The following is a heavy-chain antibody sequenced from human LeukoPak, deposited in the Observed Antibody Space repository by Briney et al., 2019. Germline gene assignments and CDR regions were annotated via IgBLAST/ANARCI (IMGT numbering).Heavy chain of an antibody. CDR2: ISGDGVST. CDR1: GFTFSSYG. CDR3: ARESGKFDY. J-gene: IGHJ4*02. V-gene: IGHV3-43*02. Sequence: GGSLRLSCAASGFTFSSYGMHWVRQAPGKGLEWVSLISGDGVSTFYADSVKGRFSISRDNSKNSLSLEMNSLRTEDTAMYYCARESGKFDYWGQGTPVAVSS.